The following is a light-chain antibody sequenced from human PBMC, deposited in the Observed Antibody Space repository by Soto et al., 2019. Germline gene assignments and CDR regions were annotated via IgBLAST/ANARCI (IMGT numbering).Light chain of an antibody. CDR2: GAS. J-gene: IGKJ2*01. Sequence: EIVLTQSPGTLSLSPGERATLSCRASQSVSSSYLAWYQQKPGQAPRLLIYGASSRATGIPDRFSGSGSGTDFTLTISRLEPEDFAVYYCQHYGNSLPYTFGQGTKLEIK. CDR1: QSVSSSY. CDR3: QHYGNSLPYT. V-gene: IGKV3-20*01.